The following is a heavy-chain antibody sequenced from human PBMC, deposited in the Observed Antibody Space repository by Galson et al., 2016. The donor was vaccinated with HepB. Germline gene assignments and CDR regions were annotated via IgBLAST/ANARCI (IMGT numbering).Heavy chain of an antibody. J-gene: IGHJ6*02. D-gene: IGHD3-9*01. Sequence: SVKVSCKASGYTFISYGISWVRQAPGQGLEWMGWISAYNGNRNYAQKYQGRVTMTTDTSTSTAYMELRSRRSDDTAVYYCATYRYYEILTGYYRDYGMDVWGQGTTVTVSS. CDR2: ISAYNGNR. V-gene: IGHV1-18*01. CDR1: GYTFISYG. CDR3: ATYRYYEILTGYYRDYGMDV.